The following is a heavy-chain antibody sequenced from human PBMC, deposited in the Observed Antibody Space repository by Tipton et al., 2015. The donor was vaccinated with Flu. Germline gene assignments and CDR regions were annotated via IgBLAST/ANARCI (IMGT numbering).Heavy chain of an antibody. Sequence: TLSLTCTVSGGSISSYYWSWIRQPPGKGLEWIGYIYYSGSTNYNPSLKSRVTISVDTSKNQFSLKLSSVTAADTAVYYCARGQTAGTRQGGPYYDFWSGYYIPGYFQHWGQGTLVTVSS. CDR2: IYYSGST. V-gene: IGHV4-59*12. J-gene: IGHJ1*01. CDR1: GGSISSYY. CDR3: ARGQTAGTRQGGPYYDFWSGYYIPGYFQH. D-gene: IGHD3-3*01.